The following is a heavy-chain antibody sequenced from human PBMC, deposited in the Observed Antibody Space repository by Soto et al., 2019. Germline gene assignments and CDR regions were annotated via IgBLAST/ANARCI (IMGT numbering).Heavy chain of an antibody. Sequence: PWGSLRLSCAASGFTFSNFGIHWVRQAPGKGLEWVAVIFPDGGDQYYADSVKGRFTISRDNSRYTLSLQMNSLRPEDTAVYYCAKDIDAHGTTVTYFDYWGQGTLVTVSS. V-gene: IGHV3-30*18. CDR3: AKDIDAHGTTVTYFDY. CDR1: GFTFSNFG. J-gene: IGHJ4*02. CDR2: IFPDGGDQ. D-gene: IGHD4-17*01.